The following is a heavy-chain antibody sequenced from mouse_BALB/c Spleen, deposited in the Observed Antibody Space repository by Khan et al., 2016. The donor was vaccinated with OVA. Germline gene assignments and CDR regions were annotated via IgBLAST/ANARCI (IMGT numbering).Heavy chain of an antibody. CDR3: ARDPYYYGSKYAMDY. CDR2: INSNGGST. V-gene: IGHV5-6-3*01. CDR1: GFTFSSYG. J-gene: IGHJ4*01. Sequence: EVELVESGGGLVQPGGSLKLSCAASGFTFSSYGMSWVHQTPDKRLELVATINSNGGSTYYPDSVKGRFTISRDNAKNTLFLQMSSLKSEDTAMYYCARDPYYYGSKYAMDYWGQGTSVTVSS. D-gene: IGHD1-1*01.